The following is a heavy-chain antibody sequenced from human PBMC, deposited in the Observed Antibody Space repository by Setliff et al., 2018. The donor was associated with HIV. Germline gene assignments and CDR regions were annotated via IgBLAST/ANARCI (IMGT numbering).Heavy chain of an antibody. J-gene: IGHJ3*02. CDR2: INSATGGT. CDR1: GYTLTELS. CDR3: ARDYLHVFDI. V-gene: IGHV1-2*04. Sequence: ASVKVSCKVSGYTLTELSMHWVRQAPGQGLEWMAWINSATGGTNYAQNFQGWVTVTRDTSINTVYMELNSLKSDDTAVYYCARDYLHVFDIWGQGTMVTVSS.